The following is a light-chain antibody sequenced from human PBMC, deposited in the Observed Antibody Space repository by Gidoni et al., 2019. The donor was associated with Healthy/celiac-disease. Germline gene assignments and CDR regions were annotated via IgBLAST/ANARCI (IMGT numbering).Light chain of an antibody. Sequence: EIVMTQSPATLYVSPGERATLSCRASQSVSSNLAWYQQTPGQAPRLLIYGASTSSTGIPARFSGSGSGTEFTLTISSLQSEDFAVYYCQQYNNWPPLTFXGXTKVEIK. CDR1: QSVSSN. CDR3: QQYNNWPPLT. J-gene: IGKJ4*01. CDR2: GAS. V-gene: IGKV3-15*01.